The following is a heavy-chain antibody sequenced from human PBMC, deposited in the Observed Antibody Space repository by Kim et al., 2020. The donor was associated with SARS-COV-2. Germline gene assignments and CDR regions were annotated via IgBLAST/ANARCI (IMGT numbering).Heavy chain of an antibody. CDR1: GYTLTELS. D-gene: IGHD6-13*01. CDR3: ATVKQEGGYYYYYYMDV. J-gene: IGHJ6*03. V-gene: IGHV1-24*01. CDR2: FDPEDGET. Sequence: ASVKVSCKVSGYTLTELSMHWVRQAPGKGLEWMGGFDPEDGETIYAQKFQGRVTMTEDTSTDTAYMELSSLRSEDTAVYYCATVKQEGGYYYYYYMDVWGKGTTVTVSS.